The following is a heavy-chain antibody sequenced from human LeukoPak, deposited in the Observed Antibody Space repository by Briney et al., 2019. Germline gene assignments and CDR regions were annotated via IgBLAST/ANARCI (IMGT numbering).Heavy chain of an antibody. CDR3: ARHRPTSRYFDLSFEY. CDR1: GDSSGITGYY. V-gene: IGHV4-39*01. Sequence: SETLSLTCTVSGDSSGITGYYCGWIRQPPGKGLEWIGSIFYSGTTFFNPSLTGRVTISVDRSNNQISLNLTSVTAADTAVYYCARHRPTSRYFDLSFEYWGQGNLVTVSS. D-gene: IGHD3-9*01. CDR2: IFYSGTT. J-gene: IGHJ4*02.